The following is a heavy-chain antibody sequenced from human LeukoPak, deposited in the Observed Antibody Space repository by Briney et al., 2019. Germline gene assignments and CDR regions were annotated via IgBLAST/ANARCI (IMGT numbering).Heavy chain of an antibody. CDR3: ARRRCTSTSCFEDY. J-gene: IGHJ4*02. D-gene: IGHD2-2*01. Sequence: GGPLRLSCAASGFTFSSYWMGWVRQAPGKGLEWVANIKQDGSEKYYADSVKGRFTISRDNAKNSLYLQMDSLRAEDTAVYYCARRRCTSTSCFEDYWGQGTLVTVSS. CDR1: GFTFSSYW. V-gene: IGHV3-7*01. CDR2: IKQDGSEK.